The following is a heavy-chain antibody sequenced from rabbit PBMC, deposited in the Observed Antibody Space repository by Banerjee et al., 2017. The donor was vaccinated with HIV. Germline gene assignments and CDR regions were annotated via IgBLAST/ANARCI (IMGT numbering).Heavy chain of an antibody. Sequence: QLKESGGGLVQPGGSLKLSCKASGFDFSSYYMSWVRQAPGKGLEWIGYIDPVFGSTYYASWVNGRFTISSHNAQNTLYLQLNSLTAADTATYFCAREPRYAGYAYATYNLWAPGTLVTVS. CDR2: IDPVFGST. D-gene: IGHD6-1*01. J-gene: IGHJ4*01. CDR3: AREPRYAGYAYATYNL. V-gene: IGHV1S7*01. CDR1: GFDFSSYY.